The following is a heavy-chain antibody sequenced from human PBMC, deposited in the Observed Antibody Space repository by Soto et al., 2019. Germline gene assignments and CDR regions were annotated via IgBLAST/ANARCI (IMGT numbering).Heavy chain of an antibody. J-gene: IGHJ1*01. V-gene: IGHV4-4*02. D-gene: IGHD4-17*01. Sequence: QVQLQESGPGLVKPSETLSPTCAVPSPSFSVTNGGNWFGQPPGKGREWIGEIYHDGSTNYSPSLKSRVTISVDKSKNQFSLNLMSVTAADTAVYYCASKNYGDSVTPLQFWGQGTLVTVSS. CDR2: IYHDGST. CDR1: SPSFSVTNG. CDR3: ASKNYGDSVTPLQF.